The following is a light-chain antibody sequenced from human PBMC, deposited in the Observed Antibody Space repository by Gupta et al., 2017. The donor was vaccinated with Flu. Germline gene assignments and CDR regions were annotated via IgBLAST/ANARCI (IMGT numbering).Light chain of an antibody. J-gene: IGLJ2*01. CDR3: PSYDSTSAV. Sequence: GSIGDIAGYNYACWYQQHPGKAPFLIIYEVSRRHSGVSERFSGSKSGNTASLTICGTQAEDEADYYCPSYDSTSAVFGEGTKLTVL. CDR1: IGDIAGYNY. CDR2: EVS. V-gene: IGLV2-14*01.